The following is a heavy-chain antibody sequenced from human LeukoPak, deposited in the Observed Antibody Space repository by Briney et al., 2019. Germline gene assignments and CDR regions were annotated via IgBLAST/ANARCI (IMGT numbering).Heavy chain of an antibody. CDR2: INHSGST. D-gene: IGHD6-13*01. Sequence: SETLSLTCAVYGGSFSGYYWSWIRQPPGKGLEWIGEINHSGSTNYNPSLKSRVTISVDTSKNQFSLKLSSVTAADTAVYYCASGEEEQQLVHYFDYWGQGTLVTVSS. V-gene: IGHV4-34*01. CDR3: ASGEEEQQLVHYFDY. J-gene: IGHJ4*02. CDR1: GGSFSGYY.